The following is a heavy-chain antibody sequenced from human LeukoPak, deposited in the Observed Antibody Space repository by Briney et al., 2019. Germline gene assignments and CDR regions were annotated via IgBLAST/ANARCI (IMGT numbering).Heavy chain of an antibody. CDR3: ATGLRITMIVEII. J-gene: IGHJ4*02. CDR1: GYTFTNYD. V-gene: IGHV1-8*01. D-gene: IGHD3-22*01. CDR2: MNPNSGNT. Sequence: ASVKVSCKASGYTFTNYDINWVRQATGQGLEWMGWMNPNSGNTGFAQKFQGRVTISRNTSISTAYMELSSLRSEDTAVYYCATGLRITMIVEIIWGQGTLVTVSS.